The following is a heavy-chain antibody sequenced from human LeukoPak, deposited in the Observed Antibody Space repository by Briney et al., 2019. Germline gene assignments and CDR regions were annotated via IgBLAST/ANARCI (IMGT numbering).Heavy chain of an antibody. V-gene: IGHV4-59*01. J-gene: IGHJ4*02. CDR1: GVSICSYY. CDR2: IYHSGST. CDR3: ARAPQLYCFDY. Sequence: SETLSLTCTVSGVSICSYYWGWVRHPPQKRVEWIGYIYHSGSTTYNPSLKSRVTISVDTSKNQFSLRLSSVTAADTAVYYCARAPQLYCFDYWGQGTLVTVSS. D-gene: IGHD2-15*01.